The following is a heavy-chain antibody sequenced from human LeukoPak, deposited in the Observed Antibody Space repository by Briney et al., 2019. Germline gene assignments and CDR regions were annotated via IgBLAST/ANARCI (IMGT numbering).Heavy chain of an antibody. J-gene: IGHJ4*02. V-gene: IGHV1-69*04. CDR3: ATENDYGDYTRFDY. D-gene: IGHD4-17*01. CDR1: GGTFRSYA. CDR2: IIPIFGIA. Sequence: ASVKVSCKASGGTFRSYAISWVRQAPGQGLEWMGRIIPIFGIANYAQKFQGRVTITADKSTSTAYMELSSLRSEDTAVYYCATENDYGDYTRFDYWGQGTLVTVSA.